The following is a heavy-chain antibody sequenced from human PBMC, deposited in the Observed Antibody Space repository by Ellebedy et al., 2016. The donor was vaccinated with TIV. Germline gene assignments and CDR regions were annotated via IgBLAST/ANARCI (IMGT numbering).Heavy chain of an antibody. D-gene: IGHD1-26*01. J-gene: IGHJ4*02. CDR3: ATERSGSYYNY. V-gene: IGHV3-74*03. Sequence: GESLKISCEASGIIFSSYWMHWVRQAPGKGLLWVSRINSDGSSTTYADSAKGRFTISRDNAKNTVYLQMNSLRLEETAVYYCATERSGSYYNYWGQGTLVTVSS. CDR2: INSDGSST. CDR1: GIIFSSYW.